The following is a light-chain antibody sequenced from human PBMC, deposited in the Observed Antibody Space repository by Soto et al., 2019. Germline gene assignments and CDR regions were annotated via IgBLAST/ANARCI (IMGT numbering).Light chain of an antibody. CDR2: AAS. CDR3: HQYASSRT. Sequence: EIVLTQSPGTLSLSPGEIATLSCRASQSVSSRYFAWYQQKPGQAPRLLIYAASSRAAGIPDRFSGSGSGTDFSLSISRLEPEDFAVYYCHQYASSRTFGEGTKVE. CDR1: QSVSSRY. J-gene: IGKJ1*01. V-gene: IGKV3-20*01.